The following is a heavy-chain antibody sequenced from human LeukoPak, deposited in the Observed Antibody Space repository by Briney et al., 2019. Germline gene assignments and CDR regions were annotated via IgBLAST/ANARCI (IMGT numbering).Heavy chain of an antibody. D-gene: IGHD3-9*01. Sequence: SETLSLTCSVSGVSISNGNYYWGWVRQPPGEGLEWIGSIYYSGSTYYNPSLKSRVTISADTSKNHFSLKLSSVTAADTAVYYCARVGYDILTGYYMGSYWYFDLWGRGTLVTVSS. CDR1: GVSISNGNYY. CDR2: IYYSGST. CDR3: ARVGYDILTGYYMGSYWYFDL. J-gene: IGHJ2*01. V-gene: IGHV4-39*07.